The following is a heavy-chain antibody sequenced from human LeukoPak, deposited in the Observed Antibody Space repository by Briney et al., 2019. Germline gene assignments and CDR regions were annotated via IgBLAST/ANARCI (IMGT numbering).Heavy chain of an antibody. CDR3: AREYSSCWHNWLDP. CDR2: INSDGSSN. Sequence: PGGSLTLSCAASGFTFSNSWMHWVRQAPGKGLVWVSRINSDGSSNSYADSVQGRVTISRDNAKNTLYLQMNSLRAEDAAVCYCAREYSSCWHNWLDPWGQRTLVTVSS. D-gene: IGHD6-13*01. CDR1: GFTFSNSW. V-gene: IGHV3-74*01. J-gene: IGHJ5*02.